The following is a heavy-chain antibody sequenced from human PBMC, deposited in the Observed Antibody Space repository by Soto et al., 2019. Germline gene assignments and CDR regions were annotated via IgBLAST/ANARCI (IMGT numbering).Heavy chain of an antibody. CDR2: IWYDGSNK. D-gene: IGHD1-26*01. CDR1: GFTFSSYG. CDR3: ARDSPLGSRQPIDAFDI. V-gene: IGHV3-33*01. J-gene: IGHJ3*02. Sequence: HPGGSLRLSCAASGFTFSSYGMHWVRQAPGKGLEWVAVIWYDGSNKYYADSVKGRFTISRDNSKNTLYLQMNSLRAEDTAAYYCARDSPLGSRQPIDAFDIWGQGTMVTVSS.